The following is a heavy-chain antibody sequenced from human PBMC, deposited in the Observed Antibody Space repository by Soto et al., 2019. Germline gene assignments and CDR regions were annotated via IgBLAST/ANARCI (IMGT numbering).Heavy chain of an antibody. Sequence: SETLSLTCAVEGGSFNDDYWSWIRQSPGKGLEWIGEINDSGSTKYNPSLKSRVTISVDRSKSQFSLQLTSVTAADTAVYYCATVRRRWNIDFWGQGTLVTVSS. D-gene: IGHD1-1*01. J-gene: IGHJ4*02. CDR2: INDSGST. CDR1: GGSFNDDY. CDR3: ATVRRRWNIDF. V-gene: IGHV4-34*01.